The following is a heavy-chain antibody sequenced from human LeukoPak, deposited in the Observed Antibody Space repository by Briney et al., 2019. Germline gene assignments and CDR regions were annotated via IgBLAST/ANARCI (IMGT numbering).Heavy chain of an antibody. D-gene: IGHD3-22*01. Sequence: GGSLRLSCAASGFTFSSYAMSWVRQAPGKGLKWVSAISGSGGSTYYADSVKGRFTISRDNSKNTLYLQMNSLRAEDTAVYYCAKGPYYYDSSGYFYYFDYWGQGTLVTVSS. CDR1: GFTFSSYA. J-gene: IGHJ4*02. CDR2: ISGSGGST. CDR3: AKGPYYYDSSGYFYYFDY. V-gene: IGHV3-23*01.